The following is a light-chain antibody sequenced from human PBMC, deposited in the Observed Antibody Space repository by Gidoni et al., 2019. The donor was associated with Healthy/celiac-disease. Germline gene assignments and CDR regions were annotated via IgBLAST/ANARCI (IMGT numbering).Light chain of an antibody. CDR2: AAS. J-gene: IGKJ5*01. CDR3: QQRSNWPPSIT. CDR1: QSVSSY. V-gene: IGKV3-11*01. Sequence: EIVLTQSPATLSLSPGERATLSCRSSQSVSSYLAWYQQKPGQAPRLLIYAASNRATGIPARFSGSGSGTDFTPTISSLEPEDFAVYYCQQRSNWPPSITFXXXTRLEIK.